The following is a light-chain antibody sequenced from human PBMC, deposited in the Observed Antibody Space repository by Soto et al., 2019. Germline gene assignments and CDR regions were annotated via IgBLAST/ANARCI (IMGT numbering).Light chain of an antibody. CDR1: SSNIGNNY. CDR3: GTWDSSLSVYV. J-gene: IGLJ1*01. CDR2: ENN. V-gene: IGLV1-51*02. Sequence: QSVLTQPPSVSAAPGQKVTISCSGSSSNIGNNYVSWYQQLPGTAPKPLIYENNKRPSGIPDRFSGSKSGTSATLGITGLQTGDEADYYCGTWDSSLSVYVFGTGTKVTV.